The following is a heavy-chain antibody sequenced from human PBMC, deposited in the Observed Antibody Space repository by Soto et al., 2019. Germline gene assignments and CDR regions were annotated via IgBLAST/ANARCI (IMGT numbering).Heavy chain of an antibody. D-gene: IGHD6-6*01. V-gene: IGHV1-69*12. Sequence: QVQLVQSGAEVKKPGSSVKVSCKASGGTFSSYAISWVRQAPGQGLEWMGGIIPIFGTANYAQKFQGRVTITAXXSXSXXYMELSRLRSEDTAVYYCAGSIAAQTSSYYYGMDVWGQGTTVTVSS. CDR1: GGTFSSYA. J-gene: IGHJ6*02. CDR3: AGSIAAQTSSYYYGMDV. CDR2: IIPIFGTA.